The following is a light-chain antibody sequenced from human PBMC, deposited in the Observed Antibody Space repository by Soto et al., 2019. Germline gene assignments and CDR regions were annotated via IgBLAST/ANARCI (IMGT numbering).Light chain of an antibody. J-gene: IGLJ1*01. CDR2: QVT. CDR1: SSDLAIYNY. Sequence: QSALTQPASVSGSPGQSITISCTGTSSDLAIYNYVSWYQQQPGKAPKLMIYQVTNRPSGVSNRFSGSRSGNTASLTISGLQAEDEGDYYCSSYTDSSNYVFGTGTKVTVL. V-gene: IGLV2-14*01. CDR3: SSYTDSSNYV.